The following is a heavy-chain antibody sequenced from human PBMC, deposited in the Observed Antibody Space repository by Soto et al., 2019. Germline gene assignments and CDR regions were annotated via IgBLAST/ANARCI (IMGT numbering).Heavy chain of an antibody. J-gene: IGHJ4*02. CDR1: GGTFSSYA. Sequence: VQVSCKASGGTFSSYAISWVRQAPGQGLEWMGGIIPIFGTANYAQKFQGRVTITADESTSTAYMELSSLRSEDTAVYYCARGAGQLVLGYFDYWGQGTLVTVSS. CDR2: IIPIFGTA. D-gene: IGHD6-6*01. CDR3: ARGAGQLVLGYFDY. V-gene: IGHV1-69*01.